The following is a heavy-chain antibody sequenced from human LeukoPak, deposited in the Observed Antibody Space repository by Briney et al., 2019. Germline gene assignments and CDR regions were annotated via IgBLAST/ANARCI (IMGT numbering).Heavy chain of an antibody. CDR1: GFTFSSYS. Sequence: GGSLRLSCAASGFTFSSYSFNWVRQVPGKGLEWVSSITSGGDYIYYADSVKGRFTTSRDNAKNSLSLQLNSLRVEDTAVYYCARGHYDVLAASYKWTPDYWGQGTLVTVSS. CDR2: ITSGGDYI. D-gene: IGHD3-9*01. V-gene: IGHV3-21*01. CDR3: ARGHYDVLAASYKWTPDY. J-gene: IGHJ4*02.